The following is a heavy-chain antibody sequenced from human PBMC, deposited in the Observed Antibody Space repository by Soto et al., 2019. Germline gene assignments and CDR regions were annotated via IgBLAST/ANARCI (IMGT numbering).Heavy chain of an antibody. CDR3: ARGSSWALIYYYYYYMDV. CDR2: MNPNSGNT. D-gene: IGHD6-13*01. CDR1: GYTFTSYD. J-gene: IGHJ6*03. Sequence: ASVKVSCKASGYTFTSYDINWMRQATGQGLEWMGWMNPNSGNTGYAQKFQGRVTMTRNTSISTAYMELSSLRSEDTAVYYCARGSSWALIYYYYYYMDVWGKGTTVTVSS. V-gene: IGHV1-8*01.